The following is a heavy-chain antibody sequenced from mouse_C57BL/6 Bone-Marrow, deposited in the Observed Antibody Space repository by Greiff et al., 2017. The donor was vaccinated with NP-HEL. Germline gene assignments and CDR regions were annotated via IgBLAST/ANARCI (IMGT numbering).Heavy chain of an antibody. Sequence: QVQLQQPGAELVKPGASVKVSCKASGYTFTSYWMHWVKQRPGQGLEWIGRIHPNSGGTKYNEKFKSKATLTVDKPSSTAYMQLSSLTSEDSAVYYCARWASAYWGQGTLVTVSA. CDR3: ARWASAY. D-gene: IGHD6-1*01. CDR2: IHPNSGGT. V-gene: IGHV1-72*01. CDR1: GYTFTSYW. J-gene: IGHJ3*01.